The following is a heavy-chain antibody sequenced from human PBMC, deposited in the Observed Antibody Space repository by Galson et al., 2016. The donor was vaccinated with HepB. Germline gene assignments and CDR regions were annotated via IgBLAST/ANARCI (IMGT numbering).Heavy chain of an antibody. CDR3: ARDRLGGYDYH. J-gene: IGHJ5*02. D-gene: IGHD5-12*01. CDR1: GDTLGTFA. CDR2: IIPIFGFR. Sequence: SVKVSCKVSGDTLGTFAISWVRQAPGRGFEWMGGIIPIFGFRNYEAAFQGRLTITADKPASIVYMELNRLRSNDTAVYYCARDRLGGYDYHWGQGTLVTVSS. V-gene: IGHV1-69*10.